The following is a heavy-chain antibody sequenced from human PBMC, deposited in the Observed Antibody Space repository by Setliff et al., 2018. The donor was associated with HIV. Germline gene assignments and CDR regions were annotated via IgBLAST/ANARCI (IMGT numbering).Heavy chain of an antibody. CDR3: ARDRRYYDSSGYYPGDAFDI. D-gene: IGHD3-22*01. CDR1: GLPFNRYW. CDR2: IYSDGST. Sequence: GGSLRLSCVASGLPFNRYWMSGVRQVPGKGLAWVSTIYSDGSTYHADSVKGRFTISRDSAKNSLYLQMNSLRAEDPAVYYCARDRRYYDSSGYYPGDAFDIWGQGTMVTVSS. J-gene: IGHJ3*02. V-gene: IGHV3-21*01.